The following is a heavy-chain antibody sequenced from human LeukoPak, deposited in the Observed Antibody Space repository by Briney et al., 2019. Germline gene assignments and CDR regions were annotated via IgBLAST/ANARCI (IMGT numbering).Heavy chain of an antibody. D-gene: IGHD3-22*01. J-gene: IGHJ4*02. CDR2: VRYSGKT. V-gene: IGHV4-39*01. Sequence: SETLSLTCTVSGGSISSTSSYWGWIRQPPGKGLEWIGSVRYSGKTYYNPSLKSRVTMSLDTSKNQFSLRLTSVTAADTAVYSCARHYYDSSGLAYDFDYWGQGTLATVSS. CDR1: GGSISSTSSY. CDR3: ARHYYDSSGLAYDFDY.